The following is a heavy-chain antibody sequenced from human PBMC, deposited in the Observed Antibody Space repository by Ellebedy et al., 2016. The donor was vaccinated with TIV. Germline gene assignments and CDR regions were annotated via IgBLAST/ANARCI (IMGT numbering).Heavy chain of an antibody. V-gene: IGHV4-59*01. D-gene: IGHD5-24*01. J-gene: IGHJ4*02. CDR2: IYSSGSG. Sequence: MPSETLSLTCTVSGDSISGYYWSWIRQPPGKGLEWIGYIYSSGSGEYNPSLKSRVTMSVDTSKSQVSLKLTSVTAADTAVYYCAREGTDGYNYFDYWGRGTLVTVSS. CDR3: AREGTDGYNYFDY. CDR1: GDSISGYY.